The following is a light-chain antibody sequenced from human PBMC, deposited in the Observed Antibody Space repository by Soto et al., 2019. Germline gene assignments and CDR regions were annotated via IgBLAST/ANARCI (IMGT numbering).Light chain of an antibody. Sequence: EIVLTQSPGTLSLSPGERATLSCRASQSVSSSYLAWYQQKTGQAPRLLIYGASSSATGIPDRFSGSGSGTDFTLTISRLEPEDFAVYYCHEYGRSPQYTFGQGTKLEIK. CDR1: QSVSSSY. CDR2: GAS. J-gene: IGKJ2*01. V-gene: IGKV3-20*01. CDR3: HEYGRSPQYT.